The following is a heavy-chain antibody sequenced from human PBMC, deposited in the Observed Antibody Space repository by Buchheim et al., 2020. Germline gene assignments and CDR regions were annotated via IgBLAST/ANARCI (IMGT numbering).Heavy chain of an antibody. D-gene: IGHD6-19*01. V-gene: IGHV4-39*07. J-gene: IGHJ3*02. Sequence: QLQLQESGPGLVKPSETLSLTCTVSGGSISSSSYYWGWIRQPPGKGLEWIRSIYYSGSTYYNPSLKSRVTISVDTSKNQFSLKLSSVTAADTAVYYCARYRIAVAGTSAFDIWGQGT. CDR3: ARYRIAVAGTSAFDI. CDR1: GGSISSSSYY. CDR2: IYYSGST.